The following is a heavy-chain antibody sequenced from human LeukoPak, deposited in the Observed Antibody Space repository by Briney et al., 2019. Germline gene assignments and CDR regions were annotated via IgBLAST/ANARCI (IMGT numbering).Heavy chain of an antibody. V-gene: IGHV3-23*01. CDR1: GFTFSNYA. Sequence: GGSLRLSCAASGFTFSNYAMSWVRQAPGKGLEWVSGITARADSTYYADSVKGRVTISRDNSKNTLFLQLNSLRAEDAAVYYCAKTYLWSIDAFHIWGQGTMVTVSS. CDR3: AKTYLWSIDAFHI. D-gene: IGHD2-8*02. J-gene: IGHJ3*02. CDR2: ITARADST.